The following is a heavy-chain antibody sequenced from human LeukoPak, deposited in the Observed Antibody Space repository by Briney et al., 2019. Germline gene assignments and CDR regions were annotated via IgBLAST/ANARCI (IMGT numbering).Heavy chain of an antibody. CDR1: GGSISSYY. Sequence: SETLSLTCTVSGGSISSYYWSWIRQPPGKGLEWIGYIYYSGSTNYNPSLKSRITISVDTSKNQFSLMLSSVTAADTAVYYCARHTTPRDFIDYWGQGTLVTVSS. CDR2: IYYSGST. J-gene: IGHJ4*02. V-gene: IGHV4-59*08. D-gene: IGHD1-14*01. CDR3: ARHTTPRDFIDY.